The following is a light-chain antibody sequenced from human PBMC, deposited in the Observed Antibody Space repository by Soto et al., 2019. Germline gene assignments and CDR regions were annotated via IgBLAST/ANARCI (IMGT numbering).Light chain of an antibody. CDR2: GAS. Sequence: EIVMTQSPATLSVSPGERATLSCRASQSVSSNLAWYQQKPGQAPRLLIYGASTRATGIPARFSGSGSGTAFTLTISSLQSEDFAVDYCQQYNNWPTFMYTFGQGTKLEIK. CDR1: QSVSSN. CDR3: QQYNNWPTFMYT. J-gene: IGKJ2*01. V-gene: IGKV3-15*01.